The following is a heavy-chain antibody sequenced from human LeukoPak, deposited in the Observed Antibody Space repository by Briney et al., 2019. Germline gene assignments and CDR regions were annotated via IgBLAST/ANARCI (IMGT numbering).Heavy chain of an antibody. CDR1: GYSFTSYW. J-gene: IGHJ4*02. CDR3: ARVPILIGLAIGFDY. V-gene: IGHV5-51*01. D-gene: IGHD3-9*01. CDR2: IYPGDSDT. Sequence: GESLKISCKGSGYSFTSYWIGWVRQMPGKGLEWMGLIYPGDSDTRYSPSFQGQVTISADKSISTAYLQWSSLKASDTAMYYCARVPILIGLAIGFDYWGQGTLVTVSS.